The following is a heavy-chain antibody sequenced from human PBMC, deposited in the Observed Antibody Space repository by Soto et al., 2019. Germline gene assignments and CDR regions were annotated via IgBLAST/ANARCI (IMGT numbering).Heavy chain of an antibody. J-gene: IGHJ5*02. CDR2: ISDSGAGT. Sequence: GGSLRLSCAASGFTFSRHAMSWVRQAPGKGLEWVSTISDSGAGTYYEDSMKGRFTISRDNSKNTLYLQMDSMRAEDTAVYYCAKVPLTEYDGNINWFDPWGQGTLVTVSS. V-gene: IGHV3-23*01. CDR1: GFTFSRHA. D-gene: IGHD7-27*01. CDR3: AKVPLTEYDGNINWFDP.